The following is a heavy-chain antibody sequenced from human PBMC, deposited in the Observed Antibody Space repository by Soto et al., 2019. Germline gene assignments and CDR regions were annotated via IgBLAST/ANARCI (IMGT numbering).Heavy chain of an antibody. CDR3: ARGLFGYDDGMSPSPDSWFDP. V-gene: IGHV4-30-2*06. Sequence: SETLSLTGSVSGGSMTIGSHSWNWIRQSPGKGLEWIGFVYYSGTTYYNPALNSRVTISVDRAKSQFSLQLRSATVGDTAVYFCARGLFGYDDGMSPSPDSWFDPWSQRTLVSVSS. CDR2: VYYSGTT. CDR1: GGSMTIGSHS. J-gene: IGHJ5*02. D-gene: IGHD3-22*01.